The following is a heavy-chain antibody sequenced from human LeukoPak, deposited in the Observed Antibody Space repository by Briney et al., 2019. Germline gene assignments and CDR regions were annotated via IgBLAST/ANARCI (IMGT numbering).Heavy chain of an antibody. CDR3: ARYSTVTTGFDP. J-gene: IGHJ5*02. CDR2: ISPGDSHT. Sequence: GESLKISCKGSGYSFTSYWIGWVRQMPGKGLEWMGIISPGDSHTKNSPSFQGQVTISADKSISTAYLQWSSLKASDTAMYYCARYSTVTTGFDPWGQGTLVTVSS. CDR1: GYSFTSYW. D-gene: IGHD4-17*01. V-gene: IGHV5-51*01.